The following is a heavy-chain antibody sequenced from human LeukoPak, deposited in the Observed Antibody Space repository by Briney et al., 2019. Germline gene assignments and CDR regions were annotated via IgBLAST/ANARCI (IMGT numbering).Heavy chain of an antibody. CDR3: TTFYYYGSGSYLGY. Sequence: GGSLRLSCAASGFTFTNAWMTWVRQVPGKGLEWVGRIKSNTDGGTTDYAAPGKGRFTISRDDSKNTLNLQMNSLKTEDTAVYYCTTFYYYGSGSYLGYWGQGTLVTVSS. J-gene: IGHJ4*02. CDR2: IKSNTDGGTT. D-gene: IGHD3-10*01. CDR1: GFTFTNAW. V-gene: IGHV3-15*01.